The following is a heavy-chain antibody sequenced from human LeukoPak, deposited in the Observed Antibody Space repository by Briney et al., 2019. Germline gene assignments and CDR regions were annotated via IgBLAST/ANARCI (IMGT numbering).Heavy chain of an antibody. V-gene: IGHV3-11*01. CDR2: ITHTGSNI. D-gene: IGHD5-24*01. CDR3: VRVATIRGRLDY. CDR1: GFTFSDYY. J-gene: IGHJ4*02. Sequence: GGSLRLSCAASGFTFSDYYMSWIRQAPGKGLEWVSYITHTGSNIYYRDSAKGRFTLSRDNAKNSLYLQMNSLRAEDTAMYYCVRVATIRGRLDYWGQGTLVTVSS.